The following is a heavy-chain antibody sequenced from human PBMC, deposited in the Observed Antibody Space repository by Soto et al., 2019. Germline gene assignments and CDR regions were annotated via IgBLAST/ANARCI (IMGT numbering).Heavy chain of an antibody. V-gene: IGHV3-15*01. CDR3: TTGVGRTDNDY. J-gene: IGHJ4*02. Sequence: EVQLVESGGGLVKPGESLRLSCAASGFSFTNAWMSWVRQAPGEGLEWVGRIKKRKDGGTTDYGAPVKGRFTISRDDSTNTVFLQMNSLKTEDTAVYYRTTGVGRTDNDYWGRGTLVTVSS. CDR2: IKKRKDGGTT. D-gene: IGHD2-21*02. CDR1: GFSFTNAW.